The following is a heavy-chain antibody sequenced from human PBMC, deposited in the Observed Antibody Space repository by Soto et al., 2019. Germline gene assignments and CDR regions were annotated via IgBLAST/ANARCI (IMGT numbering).Heavy chain of an antibody. CDR2: IYHTGST. V-gene: IGHV4-4*02. J-gene: IGHJ5*02. D-gene: IGHD2-15*01. CDR3: ASSDYCSGGSCYPPNWFDP. CDR1: GGSISSNNW. Sequence: QVQLQESGPGLVKPSGTLSLTCAASGGSISSNNWWSWARQPPGKGLEWIGEIYHTGSTNYNPSLKSRVTISVDKSKNQFSPKLSSVTAADTAVYYCASSDYCSGGSCYPPNWFDPWGQGTLVTVSS.